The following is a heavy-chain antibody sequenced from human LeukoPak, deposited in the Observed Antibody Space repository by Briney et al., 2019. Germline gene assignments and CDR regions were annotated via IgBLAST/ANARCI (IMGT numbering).Heavy chain of an antibody. V-gene: IGHV4-39*01. D-gene: IGHD3-10*01. Sequence: SDTLSVTCSVSGYSISSSSYFWGWIPQPPGKGLEWIASVHHSGSNYYNPSLKSRLTISVDTSKNQFSLKMSSVPAADKAVYFCARQLYVSGGYYAPMEVWGKGTTVTISS. J-gene: IGHJ6*03. CDR2: VHHSGSN. CDR3: ARQLYVSGGYYAPMEV. CDR1: GYSISSSSYF.